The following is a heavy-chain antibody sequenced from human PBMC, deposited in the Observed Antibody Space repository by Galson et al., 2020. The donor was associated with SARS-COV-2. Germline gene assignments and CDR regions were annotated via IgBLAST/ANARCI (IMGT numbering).Heavy chain of an antibody. CDR3: VRDDGTAPYDY. CDR1: GFAVSSKY. D-gene: IGHD5-18*01. CDR2: IYYDGNT. V-gene: IGHV3-53*05. Sequence: METGGSLRLSCAASGFAVSSKYMSCVRQAPGKGLEWVSAIYYDGNTNYADTVRGRFTISRDTSKNTVSLQMNSLRAEDTAMYYCVRDDGTAPYDYWGPGTLVTVSS. J-gene: IGHJ4*02.